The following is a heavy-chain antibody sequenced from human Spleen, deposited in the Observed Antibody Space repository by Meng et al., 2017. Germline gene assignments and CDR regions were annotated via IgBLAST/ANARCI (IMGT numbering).Heavy chain of an antibody. CDR2: ISGSGGST. J-gene: IGHJ4*02. V-gene: IGHV3-23*01. Sequence: GESLKISCAASGFTFSTYAMSWVCRAPGKGLQWVSTISGSGGSTYYADSVKGRFTISRDKSRNTLYLQMNSLKAEDTAVYYCARVYASSWYYFDYWGQGTLVHVSS. CDR1: GFTFSTYA. CDR3: ARVYASSWYYFDY. D-gene: IGHD6-13*01.